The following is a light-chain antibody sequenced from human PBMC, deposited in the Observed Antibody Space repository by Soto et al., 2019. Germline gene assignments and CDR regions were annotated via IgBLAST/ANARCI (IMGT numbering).Light chain of an antibody. CDR3: ISYAGSTNV. CDR1: SSDVGGYKY. CDR2: EVN. V-gene: IGLV2-8*01. Sequence: QSVLTQPPSASGSPGQSVTISCTGTSSDVGGYKYVSWHQQHPGKAPKLIIYEVNKRPSGVPDRYSGSKSGNTASLTVSGLQAEDEADYYCISYAGSTNVFGTGTKVTVL. J-gene: IGLJ1*01.